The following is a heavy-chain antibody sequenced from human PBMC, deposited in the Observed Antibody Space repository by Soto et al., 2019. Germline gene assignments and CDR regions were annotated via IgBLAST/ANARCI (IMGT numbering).Heavy chain of an antibody. CDR1: GGSISSYY. Sequence: QVQLQESGPGLVKPSETLSLTCTVSGGSISSYYWSWIRQPPGKGLEWIGEINHSGSTNYNPSLKSRVTISVDTSKNQFSLKLSSVTAADTAVYYCASSSGYYYFDYWGQGTLVTVSS. CDR3: ASSSGYYYFDY. CDR2: INHSGST. D-gene: IGHD3-22*01. J-gene: IGHJ4*02. V-gene: IGHV4-59*12.